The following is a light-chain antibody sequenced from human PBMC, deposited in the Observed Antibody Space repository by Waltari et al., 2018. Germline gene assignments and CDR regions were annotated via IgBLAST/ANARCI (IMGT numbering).Light chain of an antibody. CDR2: DAS. V-gene: IGKV3-11*01. CDR3: QQRSNWPPLT. J-gene: IGKJ4*01. Sequence: EVVLTQSPVTLSLSPGEKATLSCRASQSVITYLAWYQQKPGRAPRLLIYDASNRATGIPARFSGSGSGTDFTLTISSLEPEDFAVYYCQQRSNWPPLTFGGGTKVEMK. CDR1: QSVITY.